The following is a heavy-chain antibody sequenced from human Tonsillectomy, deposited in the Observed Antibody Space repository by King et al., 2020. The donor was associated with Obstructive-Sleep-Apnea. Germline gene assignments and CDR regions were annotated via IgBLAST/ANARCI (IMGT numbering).Heavy chain of an antibody. V-gene: IGHV3-30*04. CDR3: AREDCGRDCYQYYFDY. Sequence: VQLVESGGNMVQPGRSLRLSCAASGFTFRSYAMHWVRQAPGKGPEWVAVISDDGTNKYYADSVKGRFTISRDNSKNTLFLHLNGLRTEDTAVYYCAREDCGRDCYQYYFDYWGQGTLVTVSS. CDR1: GFTFRSYA. J-gene: IGHJ4*02. D-gene: IGHD2-21*02. CDR2: ISDDGTNK.